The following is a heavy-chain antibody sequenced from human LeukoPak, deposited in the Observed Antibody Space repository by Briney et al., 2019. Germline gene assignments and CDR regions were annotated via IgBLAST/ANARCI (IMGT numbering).Heavy chain of an antibody. D-gene: IGHD3-9*01. V-gene: IGHV3-11*01. CDR3: ARLYDIFTGYHYYFDY. CDR2: ISSSGDTI. Sequence: KPGGSLRLSCAASGFTFSDYYMGWIRQAPGKGLEWVSYISSSGDTIYYADSVEGRFTISRDNARDLLYLQMNSLRAEDTAVYYCARLYDIFTGYHYYFDYWGRGTLVTVSS. CDR1: GFTFSDYY. J-gene: IGHJ4*02.